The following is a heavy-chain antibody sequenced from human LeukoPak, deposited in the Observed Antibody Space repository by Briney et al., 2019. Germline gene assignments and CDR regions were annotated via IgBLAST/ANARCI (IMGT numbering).Heavy chain of an antibody. V-gene: IGHV4-34*01. Sequence: SETLSLTCAVYGGSFSGYYWSWIRQPPGKGLEWIGEINHSGSTNYNPSLKSRVTISVDTAKNQFSLKLSSVTAADTAVYYCARSRWLTNYDYYYYYYMDVWGKGTTVTVSS. D-gene: IGHD6-19*01. CDR3: ARSRWLTNYDYYYYYYMDV. CDR2: INHSGST. J-gene: IGHJ6*03. CDR1: GGSFSGYY.